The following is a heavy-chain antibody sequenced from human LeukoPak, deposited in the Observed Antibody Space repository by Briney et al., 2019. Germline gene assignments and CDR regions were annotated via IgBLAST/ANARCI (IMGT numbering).Heavy chain of an antibody. Sequence: TLSLTCTVSGGSISSGGYYWSWIRQHPGKGLEWIGYIYNIGSTYYNPSLKSRLTISVDTSKNQFSLKLSSVTAADTAVYYCARVTLVATLDYWGQGTLVTVSS. CDR3: ARVTLVATLDY. D-gene: IGHD5-12*01. V-gene: IGHV4-31*03. CDR2: IYNIGST. CDR1: GGSISSGGYY. J-gene: IGHJ4*02.